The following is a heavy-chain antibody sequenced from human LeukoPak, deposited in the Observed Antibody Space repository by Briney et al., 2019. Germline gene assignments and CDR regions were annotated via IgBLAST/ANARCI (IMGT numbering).Heavy chain of an antibody. CDR2: ITGSGGDS. D-gene: IGHD1-14*01. V-gene: IGHV3-23*01. Sequence: PGGSLRLSCIVSGFIFSNYAMSWVRQAPGKGLEWVSIITGSGGDSYYADSVKGRFTISRDNSKNTLYVQMNSLRAEDMAIYYCAKERNSAFDSWGRGTLVTVSS. J-gene: IGHJ4*02. CDR1: GFIFSNYA. CDR3: AKERNSAFDS.